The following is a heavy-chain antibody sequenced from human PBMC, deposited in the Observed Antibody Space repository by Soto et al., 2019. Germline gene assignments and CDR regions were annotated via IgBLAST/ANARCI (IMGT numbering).Heavy chain of an antibody. CDR2: INPLSGIS. D-gene: IGHD2-2*01. CDR3: ATPACAATWCSPSHNLDH. J-gene: IGHJ4*02. CDR1: GGTFVRHV. Sequence: QVQLVQSGADVKKPESSVKVSCKTSGGTFVRHVISWVRQAPGQGPEWMGKINPLSGISNYAQKFQDRVTFTADTDSSTAYMELSSLRSDDTAVYYCATPACAATWCSPSHNLDHWGQGTLVTVSS. V-gene: IGHV1-69*09.